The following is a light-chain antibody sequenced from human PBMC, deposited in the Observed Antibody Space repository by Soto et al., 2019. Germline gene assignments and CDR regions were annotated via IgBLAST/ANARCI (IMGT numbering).Light chain of an antibody. Sequence: QTVVTQPPSASGTPGQRVTISCSGGNSNLGTIPVTWYLHLPGTAPKLLIYSDNQRPSGVPDRFSGSKSGTSASLAISGLQSEDEADYFCSAWDDSIYGPVFGGGTKLTVL. CDR2: SDN. J-gene: IGLJ2*01. V-gene: IGLV1-44*01. CDR3: SAWDDSIYGPV. CDR1: NSNLGTIP.